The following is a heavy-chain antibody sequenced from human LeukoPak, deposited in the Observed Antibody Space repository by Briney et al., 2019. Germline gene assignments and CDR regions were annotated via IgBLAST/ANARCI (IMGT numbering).Heavy chain of an antibody. CDR3: ARDRITGTTVRRWFDP. J-gene: IGHJ5*02. CDR1: GYTLTGYY. D-gene: IGHD1-7*01. CDR2: INPNSGGT. V-gene: IGHV1-2*02. Sequence: WASVKVSCKASGYTLTGYYMHWVRQAPGQGLEWMGWINPNSGGTNYAQKFQGRVTLTRDTSISTAYMELSSLKSDDTAVYYCARDRITGTTVRRWFDPWGQGTLVAVSS.